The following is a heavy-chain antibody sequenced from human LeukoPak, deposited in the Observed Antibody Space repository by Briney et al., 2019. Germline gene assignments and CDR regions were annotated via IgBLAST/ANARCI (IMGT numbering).Heavy chain of an antibody. J-gene: IGHJ4*01. V-gene: IGHV3-74*01. D-gene: IGHD5-24*01. CDR1: GFKFSSYW. Sequence: PGGSLRLFCAVSGFKFSSYWMNWVRQVPGKGLMWVAHINTHGDSANYADSAKGRFTISRDNAKSTLSLQMNSLRAEDTAIYYCVRDNAYTFDYWGQGTLVTVSS. CDR3: VRDNAYTFDY. CDR2: INTHGDSA.